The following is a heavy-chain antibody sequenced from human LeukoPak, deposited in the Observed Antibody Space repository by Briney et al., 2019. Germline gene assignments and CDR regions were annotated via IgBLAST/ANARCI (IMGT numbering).Heavy chain of an antibody. D-gene: IGHD4-17*01. CDR1: GFTYSRYW. CDR3: ASQADSAYGDYN. CDR2: IKGDESYT. V-gene: IGHV3-74*01. J-gene: IGHJ4*02. Sequence: GGSLRLPCAASGFTYSRYWMHWVRQVPGKGLVWVARIKGDESYTFYADSVKGRFTISRDNAKNTLYLQMNSLRAEDTAVYYCASQADSAYGDYNWGQGTLVTVSS.